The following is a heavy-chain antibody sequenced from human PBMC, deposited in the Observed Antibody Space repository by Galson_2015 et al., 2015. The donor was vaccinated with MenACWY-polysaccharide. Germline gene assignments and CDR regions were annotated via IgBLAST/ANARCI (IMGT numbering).Heavy chain of an antibody. CDR1: GFTFSSYS. V-gene: IGHV3-21*01. D-gene: IGHD3-9*01. Sequence: SLRLSCAASGFTFSSYSMNWVRQAPGKGLEWVSSISSSSSYIYYADSVKGRSTISRDNAKNSLYLQMNSLRAEDTAVYYCARGRYYDILTGSYGMDVWGQGTTVTVSS. J-gene: IGHJ6*02. CDR2: ISSSSSYI. CDR3: ARGRYYDILTGSYGMDV.